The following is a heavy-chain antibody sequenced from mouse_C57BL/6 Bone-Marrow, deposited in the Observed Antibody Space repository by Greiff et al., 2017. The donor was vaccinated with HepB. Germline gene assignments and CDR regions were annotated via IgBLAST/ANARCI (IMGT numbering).Heavy chain of an antibody. Sequence: QVQLQQPGAELVMPGASVKLSCKASGYTFTSYWMHWVKQRPGQGLEWIGEIDPSDSYTNYNQKFKGKSTLTVDKSSSTAYMQLSSLTSEDSAVYYCARYGRSYYFDYWGQGTTLTVSS. V-gene: IGHV1-69*01. CDR3: ARYGRSYYFDY. CDR2: IDPSDSYT. D-gene: IGHD1-1*01. J-gene: IGHJ2*01. CDR1: GYTFTSYW.